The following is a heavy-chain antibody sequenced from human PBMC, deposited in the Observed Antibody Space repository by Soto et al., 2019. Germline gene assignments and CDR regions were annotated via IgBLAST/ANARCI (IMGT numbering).Heavy chain of an antibody. CDR2: ISSSSSYI. J-gene: IGHJ6*02. CDR3: AREWETTYYYYGMDV. CDR1: GFTFSSYS. Sequence: PGGSLRLSCAASGFTFSSYSMNWVRQAPGKGLEWVSSISSSSSYIYYADSVKGRFTISRDNAKNSLYLQMNSPRAEDTAVYYCAREWETTYYYYGMDVWGQGTTVTVSS. V-gene: IGHV3-21*01. D-gene: IGHD1-26*01.